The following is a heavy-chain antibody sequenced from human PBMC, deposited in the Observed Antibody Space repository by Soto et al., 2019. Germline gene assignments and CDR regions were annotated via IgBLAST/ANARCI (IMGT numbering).Heavy chain of an antibody. Sequence: SLKVSCKASGGTFSSYAISWVRQAPGQGLEWMGGIIPIFGTANYAQKFQGRVTITADKSTSTAYMELSSLRSEDTAVYYCARSLGTRGYSYGYDYWGQGTLVTSPQ. CDR2: IIPIFGTA. CDR1: GGTFSSYA. D-gene: IGHD5-18*01. CDR3: ARSLGTRGYSYGYDY. V-gene: IGHV1-69*06. J-gene: IGHJ4*02.